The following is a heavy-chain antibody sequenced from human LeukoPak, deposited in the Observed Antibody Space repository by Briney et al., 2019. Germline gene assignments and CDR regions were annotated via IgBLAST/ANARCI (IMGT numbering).Heavy chain of an antibody. CDR1: GFTFSGSA. Sequence: PGGSLKLSCAASGFTFSGSAMHWVRQASGKGLEWVGRIRSKANSYATAYAASGKGRFTSARDDSKNTAYLQRNRLKTEDTAGDYRTRLSMVRGVGGDYWGQGTLVTVSS. V-gene: IGHV3-73*01. J-gene: IGHJ4*02. D-gene: IGHD3-10*01. CDR3: TRLSMVRGVGGDY. CDR2: IRSKANSYAT.